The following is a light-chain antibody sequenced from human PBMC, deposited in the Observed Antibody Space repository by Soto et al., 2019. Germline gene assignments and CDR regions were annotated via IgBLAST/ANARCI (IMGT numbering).Light chain of an antibody. J-gene: IGKJ5*01. Sequence: DIQLTQSPSFLSASVGDRVTITCRASQGISSYLAWYQQKPGKAPNLLIYVASSLQSGVTSRFSGSGSGTEFTLTISSLQPEDLATYYCQQLISFPPTFGQGTRLEIK. CDR1: QGISSY. CDR2: VAS. V-gene: IGKV1-9*01. CDR3: QQLISFPPT.